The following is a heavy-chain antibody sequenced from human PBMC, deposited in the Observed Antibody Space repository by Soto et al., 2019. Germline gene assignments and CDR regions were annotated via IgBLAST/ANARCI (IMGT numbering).Heavy chain of an antibody. CDR1: GGTFSSYA. CDR3: ARGSPMVRNAFDI. J-gene: IGHJ3*02. CDR2: IIPIFGTA. D-gene: IGHD5-18*01. V-gene: IGHV1-69*13. Sequence: ASVKVSCKASGGTFSSYAISWVRQAPGQGLEWMGGIIPIFGTANYAQKFQGRVTITADESTSTAYMELSSLRSEDTAVYYCARGSPMVRNAFDIWGQGTMVTVSS.